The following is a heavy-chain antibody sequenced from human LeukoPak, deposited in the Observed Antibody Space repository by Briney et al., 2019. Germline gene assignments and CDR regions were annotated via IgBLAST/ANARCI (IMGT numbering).Heavy chain of an antibody. Sequence: PGGSLRLSCAASGFTLRSYGKHWVRQAPGKGLEWVAVMWYDGTKKYYADSVKGRFIISKDNSKNTVYLQMNSLRVEDTAVYYCARDSDTNSHYSSFDYWGQGTLVTVS. D-gene: IGHD2-8*01. CDR3: ARDSDTNSHYSSFDY. V-gene: IGHV3-33*01. CDR2: MWYDGTKK. J-gene: IGHJ4*02. CDR1: GFTLRSYG.